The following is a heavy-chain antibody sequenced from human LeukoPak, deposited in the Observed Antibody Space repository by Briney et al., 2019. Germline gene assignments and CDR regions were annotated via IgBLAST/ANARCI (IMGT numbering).Heavy chain of an antibody. V-gene: IGHV1-2*06. CDR3: ARDPTIKSVVITTPSFDY. J-gene: IGHJ4*02. D-gene: IGHD3-22*01. CDR2: INPNSGGT. Sequence: GASVKVSCKATGSTFTGYYMHWVRQAPGQGLEGMGRINPNSGGTNYAQKFQGRVTMTRDTSISTAYMELSRLRSDDTAVYYCARDPTIKSVVITTPSFDYWGQGTLVTVSS. CDR1: GSTFTGYY.